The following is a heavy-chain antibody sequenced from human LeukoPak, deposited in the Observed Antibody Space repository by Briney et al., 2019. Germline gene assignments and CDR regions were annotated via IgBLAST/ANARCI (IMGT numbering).Heavy chain of an antibody. D-gene: IGHD3-3*01. CDR1: GLTFSSHW. CDR2: ITNDGSST. CDR3: AKDHYWSIDY. V-gene: IGHV3-74*01. J-gene: IGHJ4*02. Sequence: GGSLRLSCAASGLTFSSHWMHWVRQAPGKGLVWVSRITNDGSSTTCADSVKGRFTISRDIAKNTLYLQMNSLRAEDTGVYYCAKDHYWSIDYWGRGTLVTVSS.